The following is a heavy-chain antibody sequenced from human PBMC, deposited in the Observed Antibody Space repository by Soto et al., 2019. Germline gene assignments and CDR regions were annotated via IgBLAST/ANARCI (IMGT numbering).Heavy chain of an antibody. CDR1: GASINSGDYY. Sequence: SETLSLTCTVSGASINSGDYYWGWIRQPPGKGLEWIGSIYYSGSTYNNPSLRSRVSMSIDTSKDQFSLKIKSVTAADKALYFCARQRTSVVTQAYFDVWGPGSLVTVSS. CDR2: IYYSGST. D-gene: IGHD2-21*02. J-gene: IGHJ4*02. CDR3: ARQRTSVVTQAYFDV. V-gene: IGHV4-39*01.